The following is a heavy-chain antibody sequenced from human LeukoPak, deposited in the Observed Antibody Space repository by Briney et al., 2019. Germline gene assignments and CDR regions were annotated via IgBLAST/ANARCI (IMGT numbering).Heavy chain of an antibody. CDR3: ARRRRGAGSGSYHFDY. J-gene: IGHJ4*02. CDR2: IYYSGST. D-gene: IGHD3-10*01. Sequence: SETLSLTCTVSGGSISSSSYYWGWIRQPPGKGLEWIGSIYYSGSTYYNPSLKSRVTISVDTSKNQFSLKLSSVTAADTAVYYCARRRRGAGSGSYHFDYWGQGTLVTVSS. CDR1: GGSISSSSYY. V-gene: IGHV4-39*07.